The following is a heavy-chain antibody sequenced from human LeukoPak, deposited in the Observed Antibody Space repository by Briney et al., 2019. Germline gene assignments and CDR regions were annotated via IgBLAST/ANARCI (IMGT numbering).Heavy chain of an antibody. CDR3: AKDASSWYFRYYYMDV. D-gene: IGHD6-13*01. CDR1: GITLSNYG. J-gene: IGHJ6*03. Sequence: GGSLRLSCAVSGITLSNYGMSWVRQAPGKGLEWVAGISGSGGSTNYADSVKGRFSIFRDNPKNTLYLQMNSLRAEDTAVYYCAKDASSWYFRYYYMDVWGKGTTVTVSS. V-gene: IGHV3-23*01. CDR2: ISGSGGST.